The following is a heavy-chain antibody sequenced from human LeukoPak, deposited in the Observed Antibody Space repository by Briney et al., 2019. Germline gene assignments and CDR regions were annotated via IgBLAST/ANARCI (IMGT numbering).Heavy chain of an antibody. D-gene: IGHD3-9*01. V-gene: IGHV4-34*01. CDR3: ARHRGAIWYFDY. J-gene: IGHJ4*02. Sequence: PSETLSLTCAVYGGSFSGYYWSWIRQPPGKGLEWIGEISHSGSTNYNPSLKSRVTISVDTSRNQVSLKLSSVTVADTAVYYCARHRGAIWYFDYWGQGTLVTVSS. CDR2: ISHSGST. CDR1: GGSFSGYY.